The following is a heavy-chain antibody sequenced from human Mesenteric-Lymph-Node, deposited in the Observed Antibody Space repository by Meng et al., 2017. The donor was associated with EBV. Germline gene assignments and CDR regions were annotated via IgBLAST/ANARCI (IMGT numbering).Heavy chain of an antibody. J-gene: IGHJ4*02. CDR2: INTNTGNP. CDR3: ARGLGGHSL. D-gene: IGHD4-23*01. CDR1: GYTFNIYT. Sequence: QGQLVLSGYELKKPGSSVKVSCKAFGYTFNIYTMNWVRQAPGQGLEWMGWINTNTGNPTYAQGFTGRFVFSLDASVSTAFLEISSLKAEDTAVYYCARGLGGHSLWGQGTLVTVSS. V-gene: IGHV7-4-1*02.